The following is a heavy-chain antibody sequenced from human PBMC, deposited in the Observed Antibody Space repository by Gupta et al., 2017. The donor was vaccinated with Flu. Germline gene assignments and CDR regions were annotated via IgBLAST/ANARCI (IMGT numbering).Heavy chain of an antibody. CDR2: IKSKTDGGTI. Sequence: EVQLVESGGGLVKPGGSLRLSCAASGFTFTKAWMAWVRQAPGKGLEWVGRIKSKTDGGTIDYAAPVKGRFTISRDDSKNTLHLQMNSLKTEDTAVYYCTTDGGIAVRPMFDYWGQGALVTVSS. CDR3: TTDGGIAVRPMFDY. D-gene: IGHD6-6*01. J-gene: IGHJ4*02. CDR1: GFTFTKAW. V-gene: IGHV3-15*01.